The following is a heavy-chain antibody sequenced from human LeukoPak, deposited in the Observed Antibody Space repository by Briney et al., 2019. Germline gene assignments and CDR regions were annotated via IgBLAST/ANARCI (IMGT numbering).Heavy chain of an antibody. J-gene: IGHJ5*02. D-gene: IGHD2-15*01. CDR3: ARGILSSGIGWFDP. Sequence: PSETLSLTCSVSTGFVSSYYWSWIRQPAGKGLEWIGRIYNSGSTNYNPSLKSQVTMSIDTSKNQFSLRLSAVTAADTAVYYCARGILSSGIGWFDPWGQGTLVTVSS. CDR1: TGFVSSYY. CDR2: IYNSGST. V-gene: IGHV4-4*07.